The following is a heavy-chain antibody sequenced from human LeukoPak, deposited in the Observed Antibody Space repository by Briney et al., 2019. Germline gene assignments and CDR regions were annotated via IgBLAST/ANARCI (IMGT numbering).Heavy chain of an antibody. Sequence: SETLSLTCTVSGGPISSYYWSWIRQPPGKGLEWIGYIYYSGSTNYNPSLKSRVTISVDTSKNQFSLKLSSVTAADTAVYYCARGANDYYDSSGYHHYYYYGMDVWGQGTTVTVSS. CDR1: GGPISSYY. CDR3: ARGANDYYDSSGYHHYYYYGMDV. V-gene: IGHV4-59*01. D-gene: IGHD3-22*01. CDR2: IYYSGST. J-gene: IGHJ6*02.